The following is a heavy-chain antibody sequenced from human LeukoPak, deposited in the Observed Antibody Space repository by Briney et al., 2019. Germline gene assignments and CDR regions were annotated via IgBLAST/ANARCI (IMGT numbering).Heavy chain of an antibody. J-gene: IGHJ5*02. Sequence: ETLSLTCTVSGASITSHYWSWIRQPPGKGLEWVSAISGSGGSTYYADSVKGRFTISRDNSKNTLYLQMNSLRAEDTAVYYCVRAYYDSSGYWFDPWGQGTLVTVSS. D-gene: IGHD3-22*01. V-gene: IGHV3-23*01. CDR3: VRAYYDSSGYWFDP. CDR1: GASITSHY. CDR2: ISGSGGST.